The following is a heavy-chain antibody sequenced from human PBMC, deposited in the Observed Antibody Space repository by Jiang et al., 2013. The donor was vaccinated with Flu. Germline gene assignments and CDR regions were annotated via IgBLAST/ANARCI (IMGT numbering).Heavy chain of an antibody. CDR1: GYTFTRYY. J-gene: IGHJ6*04. D-gene: IGHD4-23*01. Sequence: GAEVKKPGASVKVSCKASGYTFTRYYIHWVRQAPGQGLEWMGIINPSGGNTNYAQKFQGRVTMTRDTSTSTVYMELSSLISEDTAVYYCGTYGGPERSYYYYAMDVWGKGTTVTVSS. V-gene: IGHV1-46*01. CDR3: GTYGGPERSYYYYAMDV. CDR2: INPSGGNT.